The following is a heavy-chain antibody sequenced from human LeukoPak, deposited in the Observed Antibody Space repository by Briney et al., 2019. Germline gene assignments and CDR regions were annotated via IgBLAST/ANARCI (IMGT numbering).Heavy chain of an antibody. Sequence: SETLSPTCAVYGGSFSGYYWSWIRQPPGKGLEWIGEINHSGSTNYNPSLKSRVTISVDTSKNQFSLKLSSVTAADTAVYYCARVGYSYEFDYWGQGTLVTVSS. D-gene: IGHD5-18*01. CDR1: GGSFSGYY. CDR2: INHSGST. J-gene: IGHJ4*02. V-gene: IGHV4-34*01. CDR3: ARVGYSYEFDY.